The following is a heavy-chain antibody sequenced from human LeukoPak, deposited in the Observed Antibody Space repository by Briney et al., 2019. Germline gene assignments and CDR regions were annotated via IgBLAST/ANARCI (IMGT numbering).Heavy chain of an antibody. J-gene: IGHJ4*02. V-gene: IGHV1-69*13. CDR3: ASGDSSGYYYVCYFDY. Sequence: GASVKVSCKASGYTFTSYGISWVRQAPGQGLEWMGGIIPIFGTANYAQKFQGRVTITADESTSTAYMELSSLRSEDTAVYYCASGDSSGYYYVCYFDYWGQGTLVTVSS. D-gene: IGHD3-22*01. CDR2: IIPIFGTA. CDR1: GYTFTSYG.